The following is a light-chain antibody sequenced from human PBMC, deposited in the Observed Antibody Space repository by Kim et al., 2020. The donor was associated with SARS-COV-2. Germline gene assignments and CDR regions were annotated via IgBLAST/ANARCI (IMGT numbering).Light chain of an antibody. J-gene: IGLJ3*02. V-gene: IGLV3-19*01. CDR3: NSRDSSGNQLL. CDR1: TLRVYN. Sequence: GQTVMVTCEGDTLRVYNACGNRQKPGQAPVLVIYGKNNRPSGIPDRFSGSSSGNTASLTITGAKAEDGADYNCNSRDSSGNQLLLGGGTQLTVL. CDR2: GKN.